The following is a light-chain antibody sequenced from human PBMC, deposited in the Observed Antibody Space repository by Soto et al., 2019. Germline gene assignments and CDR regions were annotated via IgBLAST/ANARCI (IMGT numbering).Light chain of an antibody. CDR3: QQYFNTPHT. CDR1: QSVFSNSKNKNY. Sequence: DIVMTQSPDSLAVSLGERATINCKSSQSVFSNSKNKNYFAWYQQKPGQPPKLLIYWASTRESGVPDRFSGSGSGTDFTLTISSLQAEDVGVYYCQQYFNTPHTFGQGTKLAIK. CDR2: WAS. V-gene: IGKV4-1*01. J-gene: IGKJ2*01.